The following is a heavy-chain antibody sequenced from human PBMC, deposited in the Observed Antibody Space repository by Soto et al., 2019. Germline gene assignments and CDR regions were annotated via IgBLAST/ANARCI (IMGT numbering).Heavy chain of an antibody. CDR1: GYTFTSYG. CDR3: ARSIVPAADYYYYYMDV. J-gene: IGHJ6*03. D-gene: IGHD2-2*01. V-gene: IGHV1-18*01. Sequence: ASVEVSCKASGYTFTSYGISWVRQAPGQRIEWMGWISAYNGNTNYAQKLQGRVTMTTDTSTSTAYMELRSLRSDDTAVYYCARSIVPAADYYYYYMDVWGKGTTVTVSS. CDR2: ISAYNGNT.